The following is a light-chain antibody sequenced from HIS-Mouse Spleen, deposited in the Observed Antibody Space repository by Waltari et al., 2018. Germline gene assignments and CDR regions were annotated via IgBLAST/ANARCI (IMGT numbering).Light chain of an antibody. CDR2: GNS. J-gene: IGLJ1*01. CDR1: SSNIGAGYD. V-gene: IGLV1-40*01. CDR3: QSYDSSLSGLYV. Sequence: QSVLTQPPSGSGAPGPRVTISCTGSSSNIGAGYDVHWYQQLPGTAPKLLSYGNSNRPSGVPDRFSGSKSGASASLASTGLQAEDEADYYCQSYDSSLSGLYVFGTGTKVTVL.